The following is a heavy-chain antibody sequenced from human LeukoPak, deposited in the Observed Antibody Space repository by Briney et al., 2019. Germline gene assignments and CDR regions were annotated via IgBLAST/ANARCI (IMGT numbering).Heavy chain of an antibody. Sequence: GGSLRLSCVASGYAFSPYWMSWVRQIPGKGLEWVASISNGGGATYYVDSVRGRFTISRDDAKNSLFLQMNGLRSDDTAVYYCTRENYVPDSWGQGTLVTVSS. V-gene: IGHV3-7*03. CDR1: GYAFSPYW. D-gene: IGHD3-10*02. CDR2: ISNGGGAT. CDR3: TRENYVPDS. J-gene: IGHJ5*02.